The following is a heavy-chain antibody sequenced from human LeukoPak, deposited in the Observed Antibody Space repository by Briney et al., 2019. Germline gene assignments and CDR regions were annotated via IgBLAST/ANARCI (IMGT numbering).Heavy chain of an antibody. CDR3: ARGGHYGYNPLDV. J-gene: IGHJ6*02. V-gene: IGHV4-34*01. D-gene: IGHD5-24*01. CDR1: GESSSDYY. Sequence: SETLSLTCAVYGESSSDYYWSWTRQPPGKGLEWIGEINHSGGTKYNPSLKSRVTISVDTSKNQFTLRLSSVTAADTAVFYCARGGHYGYNPLDVWGQGTTVTVSS. CDR2: INHSGGT.